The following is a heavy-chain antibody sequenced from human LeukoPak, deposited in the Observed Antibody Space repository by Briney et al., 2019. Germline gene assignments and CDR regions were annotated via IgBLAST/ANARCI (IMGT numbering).Heavy chain of an antibody. J-gene: IGHJ4*02. D-gene: IGHD3-22*01. CDR2: INSGASTI. CDR3: ARVGSSGYYYFDY. CDR1: GFTFSRYE. Sequence: GGSLRLSCAASGFTFSRYEMNWVRLAPGKGLEWASYINSGASTIYYADSVKGRFTISRDNAKNSLYLQMNSLRAEDTAVYYCARVGSSGYYYFDYWGQGTLVTVSS. V-gene: IGHV3-48*03.